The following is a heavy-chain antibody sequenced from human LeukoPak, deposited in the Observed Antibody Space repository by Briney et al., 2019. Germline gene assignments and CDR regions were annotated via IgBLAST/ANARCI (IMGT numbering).Heavy chain of an antibody. CDR2: ISWNSGSI. CDR1: GFTFDDYA. D-gene: IGHD3-10*01. Sequence: GRSLRLSCAASGFTFDDYAMHWVRQAPGKGLEWVSGISWNSGSIGYADSVKGRSTISRDNAKNSLYLQMNSLRAEDTAVYYCAREDYYGSGHWFDPWGQGTLVTVSS. J-gene: IGHJ5*02. CDR3: AREDYYGSGHWFDP. V-gene: IGHV3-9*01.